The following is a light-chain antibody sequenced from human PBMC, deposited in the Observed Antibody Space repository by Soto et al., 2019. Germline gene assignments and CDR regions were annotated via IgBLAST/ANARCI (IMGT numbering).Light chain of an antibody. V-gene: IGKV3-20*01. J-gene: IGKJ5*01. CDR2: GAS. Sequence: EIVLTHSPGTLSLSPGEGATLSCRASQSISSNFLAWYQQKRGQAPRLLIHGASNRATGIPDRFSGSGSGTDFTLTISRLEPEDFAVYYCQQYGSSPITFGQGTRLEIK. CDR1: QSISSNF. CDR3: QQYGSSPIT.